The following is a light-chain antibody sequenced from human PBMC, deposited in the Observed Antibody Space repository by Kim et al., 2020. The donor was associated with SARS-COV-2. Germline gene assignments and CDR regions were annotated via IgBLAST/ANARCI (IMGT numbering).Light chain of an antibody. CDR2: WAS. V-gene: IGKV4-1*01. J-gene: IGKJ4*01. CDR1: QSILYSSNNKNY. Sequence: DIVMTQSPDSLAVSLGERATINCKSSQSILYSSNNKNYLAWYQQKPGQPPKLLISWASIRESGVPDRFSGSGSGTDFTLTISSLQAEDVAVYYCQHYGVPPLTFGGGTKVDIK. CDR3: QHYGVPPLT.